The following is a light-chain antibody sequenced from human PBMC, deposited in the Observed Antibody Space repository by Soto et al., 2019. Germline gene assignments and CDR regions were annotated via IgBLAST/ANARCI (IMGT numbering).Light chain of an antibody. CDR2: DVS. V-gene: IGLV2-14*01. J-gene: IGLJ2*01. Sequence: QSALTQPASVSGSPGQSITISCTGTSSDVGGYNYVSWYQQHPGKAPNLMIYDVSNRPSAVSARFPGSKSGNTAPLTISGLQAEDEADYYCSSYTSSSTSVVFGGGSKLTVL. CDR3: SSYTSSSTSVV. CDR1: SSDVGGYNY.